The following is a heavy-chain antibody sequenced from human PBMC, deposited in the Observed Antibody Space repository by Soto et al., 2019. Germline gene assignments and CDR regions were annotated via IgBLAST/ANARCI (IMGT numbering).Heavy chain of an antibody. CDR3: ASDRPRPIYNTEYYNYGMDL. CDR1: GGSVSSGDFY. V-gene: IGHV4-61*08. D-gene: IGHD3-10*01. J-gene: IGHJ6*02. Sequence: PSETLSLTCTVSGGSVSSGDFYWSWIRQPPGKGLEWIGYIYYNGSTNYNPSLKSRVTISSDTSKNQFSLRLFSVTAADTAVYYCASDRPRPIYNTEYYNYGMDLWGQGTTVTVSS. CDR2: IYYNGST.